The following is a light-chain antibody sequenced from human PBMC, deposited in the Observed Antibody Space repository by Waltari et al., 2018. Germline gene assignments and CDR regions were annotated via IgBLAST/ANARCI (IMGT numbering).Light chain of an antibody. CDR2: DVS. J-gene: IGLJ2*01. CDR3: SSYTSTSTLVV. CDR1: TNDIGTYDY. V-gene: IGLV2-14*03. Sequence: QSALTQPASVSGSPGQSITISCSGTTNDIGTYDYVSWYQHHPGKAPKLIIYDVSHRPSVVSSRFSGSKSGNTASLTVSGLQAEDEADYYCSSYTSTSTLVVFGGGTKLTVL.